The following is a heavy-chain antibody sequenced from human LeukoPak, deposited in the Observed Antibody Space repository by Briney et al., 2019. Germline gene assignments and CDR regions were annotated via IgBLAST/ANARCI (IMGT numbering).Heavy chain of an antibody. D-gene: IGHD1-26*01. CDR2: IYSSGDT. CDR3: ARDPFGSSLDY. Sequence: PSETLSLTCTVSGGSVTSYYCNWIRQPAGKGLEWIGRIYSSGDTNYNPSLKSRITMSVDTPKNQFSLNLSSVTAADTAVYYCARDPFGSSLDYWGQGTLVTVSS. CDR1: GGSVTSYY. V-gene: IGHV4-4*07. J-gene: IGHJ4*02.